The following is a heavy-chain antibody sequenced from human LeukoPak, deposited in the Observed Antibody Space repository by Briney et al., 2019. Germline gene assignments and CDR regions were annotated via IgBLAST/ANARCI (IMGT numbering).Heavy chain of an antibody. V-gene: IGHV4-4*07. CDR3: ARGITMVRGVTPFYYYYYYMDV. D-gene: IGHD3-10*01. Sequence: SETLPLTCTVSGGSISSYYWSWIRQPAGKGLEWIGRIYTSGSTNYNPSLKSRVTMSVDTSKNQLSLKLSSVTAADTAVYYCARGITMVRGVTPFYYYYYYMDVWGKGTTVTISS. J-gene: IGHJ6*03. CDR2: IYTSGST. CDR1: GGSISSYY.